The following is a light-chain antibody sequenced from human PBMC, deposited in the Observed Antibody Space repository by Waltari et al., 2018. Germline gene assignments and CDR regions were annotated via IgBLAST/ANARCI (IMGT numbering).Light chain of an antibody. CDR2: YDS. J-gene: IGLJ2*01. Sequence: SYVVTQSPSVSVAPGETARITCGGDNIGSKSVHWYQQRPGQAPVLVISYDSDRPARIPERVSGSNSGNTATLTISWVEADDEADYYCLVWHSTTDHHGVFGGGTKLTVL. V-gene: IGLV3-21*04. CDR3: LVWHSTTDHHGV. CDR1: NIGSKS.